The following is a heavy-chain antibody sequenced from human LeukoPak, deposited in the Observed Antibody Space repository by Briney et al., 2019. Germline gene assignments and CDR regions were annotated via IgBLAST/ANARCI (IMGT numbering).Heavy chain of an antibody. CDR2: IYVDGST. V-gene: IGHV3-66*01. D-gene: IGHD6-25*01. Sequence: PAGGSLRLSCAASGISVSINYMSWVRHAPGKGLQWVSVIYVDGSTYYADSVKGRITISRDNCRNTLYLQMNSLRAEDTAVYCCARDCATSQRTGLFDSWGQGALVTVSS. J-gene: IGHJ4*02. CDR1: GISVSINY. CDR3: ARDCATSQRTGLFDS.